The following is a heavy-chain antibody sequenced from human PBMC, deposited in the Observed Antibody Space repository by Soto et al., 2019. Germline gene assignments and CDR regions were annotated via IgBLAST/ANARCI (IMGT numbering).Heavy chain of an antibody. D-gene: IGHD6-6*01. Sequence: PSQTLSLTCAISGDSVSSNSAAWNWIRQSPSRGLEWLGRTYYRSRWYSDYAGSVKSRITINADTSKNQFSLHLNSVTPQDTAVYYCARGPSPLXYWGRGTVVTVSS. CDR3: ARGPSPLXY. CDR2: TYYRSRWYS. J-gene: IGHJ4*02. V-gene: IGHV6-1*01. CDR1: GDSVSSNSAA.